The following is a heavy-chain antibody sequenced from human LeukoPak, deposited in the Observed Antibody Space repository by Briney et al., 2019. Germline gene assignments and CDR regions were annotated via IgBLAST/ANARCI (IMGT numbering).Heavy chain of an antibody. Sequence: GGSLRLSCAASGFTYSRYAMSWLRQPRGKGLEWVSGICGSGGSRYYADTVKGRFTISRDNTKNTLYLQMNSLRAEDTSVYYCAKDTKPYYYDISGYYTPPYCDYWGQGTLVTVSS. D-gene: IGHD3-22*01. CDR1: GFTYSRYA. CDR3: AKDTKPYYYDISGYYTPPYCDY. V-gene: IGHV3-23*01. J-gene: IGHJ4*02. CDR2: ICGSGGSR.